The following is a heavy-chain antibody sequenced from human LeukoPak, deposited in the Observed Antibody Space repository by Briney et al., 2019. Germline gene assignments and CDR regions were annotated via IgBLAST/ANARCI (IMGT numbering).Heavy chain of an antibody. J-gene: IGHJ6*02. V-gene: IGHV4-59*01. CDR3: ARVSPSYGMDV. CDR2: IYYSGST. Sequence: SETLSLTCTVSGGSISSYYWSWFRQPPGKGQEWIGYIYYSGSTNYNPSLKSRVTISVDTSKNQFSLKLSSVTAADAAVYYCARVSPSYGMDVWGQGTTVTVSS. CDR1: GGSISSYY.